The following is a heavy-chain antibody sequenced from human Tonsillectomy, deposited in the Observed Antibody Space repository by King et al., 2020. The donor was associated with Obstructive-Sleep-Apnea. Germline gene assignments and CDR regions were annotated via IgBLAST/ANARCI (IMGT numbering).Heavy chain of an antibody. CDR1: GFNFDVYA. V-gene: IGHV3-9*01. D-gene: IGHD3-22*01. CDR2: FIWYSGSI. J-gene: IGHJ6*02. Sequence: EVQLVESGGGLVNPGRSLSRSCGASGFNFDVYAMHWVRQAPGKCLEWVSRFIWYSGSIAYADSLEGRFTIPRDNANKSLYLQMNSLRAEDTALYYCAKDSYYDSGGPYYYDMDVWGQGTPVTVSS. CDR3: AKDSYYDSGGPYYYDMDV.